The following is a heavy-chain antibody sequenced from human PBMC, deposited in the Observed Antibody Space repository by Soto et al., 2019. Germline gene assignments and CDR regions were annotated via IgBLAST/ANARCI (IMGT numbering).Heavy chain of an antibody. CDR2: VSAKSGDT. Sequence: ASVKVSCKASGFSFTSSGFNWVRQAPGQGLEWVGWVSAKSGDTKCVENLQGRVTMTTDTSTSTAYMELRSLRSDDTAVYYCASGPVAYCGGDCSSYAFDIWGQGTMVTVSS. V-gene: IGHV1-18*04. D-gene: IGHD2-21*02. CDR1: GFSFTSSG. J-gene: IGHJ3*02. CDR3: ASGPVAYCGGDCSSYAFDI.